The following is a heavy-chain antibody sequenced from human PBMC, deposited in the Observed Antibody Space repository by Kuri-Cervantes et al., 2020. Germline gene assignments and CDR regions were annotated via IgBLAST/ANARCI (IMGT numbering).Heavy chain of an antibody. D-gene: IGHD3-22*01. CDR3: ARDQGSDYYDSSGDAAFDI. CDR1: GGSISSGGYS. Sequence: SQTLSLTGAVSGGSISSGGYSWSWIRQPPGKGLEWIGYIYHSGSTYYNPSLKSRVTISVDRSKNQFSLKLSSVTAADTAVYYCARDQGSDYYDSSGDAAFDIWGQGTMVTVSS. V-gene: IGHV4-30-2*01. J-gene: IGHJ3*02. CDR2: IYHSGST.